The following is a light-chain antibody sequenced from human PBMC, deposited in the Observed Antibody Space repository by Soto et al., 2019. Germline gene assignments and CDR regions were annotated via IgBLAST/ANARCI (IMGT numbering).Light chain of an antibody. CDR3: QQHANWPPLT. CDR1: RTIYNN. V-gene: IGKV3-11*01. Sequence: EVVLTQSPATLSLSPGERATLSCRASRTIYNNLAWYQHTPGQAPRLLIHDASQRASGIPARFSGSGSGTDFSLTISSLEPDDFAVYYYQQHANWPPLTFGGGTKVELK. CDR2: DAS. J-gene: IGKJ4*01.